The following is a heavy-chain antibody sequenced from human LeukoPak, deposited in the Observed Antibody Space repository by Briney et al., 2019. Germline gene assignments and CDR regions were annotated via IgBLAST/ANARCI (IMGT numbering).Heavy chain of an antibody. J-gene: IGHJ6*04. CDR2: IIPIFGTA. CDR1: GGTFSSYA. V-gene: IGHV1-69*06. CDR3: ARGDYGDYISDYYYYGMDA. D-gene: IGHD4-17*01. Sequence: GASVKVSCKASGGTFSSYAISWVRQAPGQGLERMGGIIPIFGTANYAQKFQGRVTITADKSTSTAYMELSSLRSEDTAVYYCARGDYGDYISDYYYYGMDAWGKGTTVTVSS.